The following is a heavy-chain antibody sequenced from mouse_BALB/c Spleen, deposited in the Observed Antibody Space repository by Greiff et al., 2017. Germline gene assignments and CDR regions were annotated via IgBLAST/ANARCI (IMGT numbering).Heavy chain of an antibody. D-gene: IGHD1-1*01. V-gene: IGHV5-6-5*01. CDR2: ISSGGST. CDR3: ARGDYYGSSYDWFAY. CDR1: GFTFSSYA. Sequence: EVMLVESGGGLVKPGGSLKLSCAASGFTFSSYAMSWVRQTPEKRLEWVASISSGGSTYYPDSVKGRFTISRDNARNILYLQMSSLRSEDTAMYYCARGDYYGSSYDWFAYWGQGTLVTVSA. J-gene: IGHJ3*01.